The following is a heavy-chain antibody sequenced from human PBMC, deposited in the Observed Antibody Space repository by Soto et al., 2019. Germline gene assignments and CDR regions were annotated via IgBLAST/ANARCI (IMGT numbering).Heavy chain of an antibody. J-gene: IGHJ4*02. V-gene: IGHV4-39*01. Sequence: PSETLSLTCTVSGGSISSSSYYWGWIRQPPGKGLEWIGSIYYSGSTYYNPSLKSRVTISVDTSKNQFSLKLSSVTAADTAVYYCARPPWDCSGGSCYYFDFWGQGTLVTVSS. CDR3: ARPPWDCSGGSCYYFDF. CDR1: GGSISSSSYY. CDR2: IYYSGST. D-gene: IGHD2-15*01.